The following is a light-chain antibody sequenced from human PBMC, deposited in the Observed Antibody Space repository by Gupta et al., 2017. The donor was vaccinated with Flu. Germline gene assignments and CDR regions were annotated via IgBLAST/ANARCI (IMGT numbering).Light chain of an antibody. J-gene: IGKJ1*01. Sequence: DIQMTQTPSFLSASVGDRVTITCRASQSISRYLNWYQQKPGKAPKLLIYLVSSLQSGVPSRVSGGGSGPDFTLTISILQPEDFSTYYCQHSDSSPSTFGQGTKVEIK. CDR1: QSISRY. V-gene: IGKV1-39*01. CDR3: QHSDSSPST. CDR2: LVS.